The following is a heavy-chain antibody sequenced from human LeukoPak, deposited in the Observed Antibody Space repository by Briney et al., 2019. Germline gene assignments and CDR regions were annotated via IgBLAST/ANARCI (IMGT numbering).Heavy chain of an antibody. J-gene: IGHJ6*02. V-gene: IGHV1-69*10. CDR2: IIPMFGIA. CDR1: GGTFIIYG. CDR3: ARCSSTSCTQQTIGMDV. Sequence: AVTDSFKGSGGTFIIYGISWVRQAPGEGVEGMGRIIPMFGIANYAQNFQRTVTIHADKTTSTAYMEMSSLRSEDTAVYYCARCSSTSCTQQTIGMDVWGQGTTVTVSS. D-gene: IGHD2-2*01.